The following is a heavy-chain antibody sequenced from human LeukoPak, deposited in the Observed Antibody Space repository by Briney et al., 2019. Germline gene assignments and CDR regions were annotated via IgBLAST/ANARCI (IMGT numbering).Heavy chain of an antibody. V-gene: IGHV1-2*06. J-gene: IGHJ4*02. D-gene: IGHD5-12*01. CDR2: INPNSGGT. Sequence: ASVKVSCKTSGYTLTGYLMHWVRQAPGQGLEWMGRINPNSGGTNYAQKFQGRVTMTRDTSISTAYMELSSLRSDDTAVYYCATYGAVDILWGQGTLVTVSS. CDR3: ATYGAVDIL. CDR1: GYTLTGYL.